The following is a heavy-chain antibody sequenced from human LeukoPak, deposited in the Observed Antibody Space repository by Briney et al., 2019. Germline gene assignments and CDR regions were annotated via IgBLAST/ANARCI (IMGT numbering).Heavy chain of an antibody. Sequence: PSETLSLTCAVYGGSFSAYYWTWIRQPPGKGLEWIGEINDSGSTNYNPSLKSRVTISVDTSKKRFSLKLSSVTAADTAVYYCARGAVFDYWGQGTLVTVSS. CDR1: GGSFSAYY. CDR2: INDSGST. J-gene: IGHJ4*02. V-gene: IGHV4-34*01. CDR3: ARGAVFDY.